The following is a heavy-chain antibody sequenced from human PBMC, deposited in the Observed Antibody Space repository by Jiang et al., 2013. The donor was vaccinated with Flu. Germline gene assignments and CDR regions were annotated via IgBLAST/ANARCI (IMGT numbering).Heavy chain of an antibody. CDR1: VAPSAVVITT. CDR2: LLHGST. V-gene: IGHV4-30-4*01. Sequence: SQTLSLTCTVSVAPSAVVITTGVGSASPQEGPGVDWVHLLHGSTYYNPSLKSRVTISVDTSKNQFSLKLSSVTAADTAVYYCARDDTAMVYWGQGTLVTVSS. CDR3: ARDDTAMVY. J-gene: IGHJ4*02. D-gene: IGHD5-18*01.